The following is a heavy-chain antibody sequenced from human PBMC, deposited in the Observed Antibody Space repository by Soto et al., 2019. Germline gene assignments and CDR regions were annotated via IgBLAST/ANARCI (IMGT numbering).Heavy chain of an antibody. Sequence: SETLSLTCAVFGGPFSGYYWSWIRQPPGRGLEWIGEINHSGSTNYNPSLKSRVTIPVDTSKNQFSLKLSSVTAADTAVYYCARGYYYDNRPNWFDPWGQGTLVTVSS. CDR2: INHSGST. J-gene: IGHJ5*02. CDR1: GGPFSGYY. D-gene: IGHD3-22*01. V-gene: IGHV4-34*01. CDR3: ARGYYYDNRPNWFDP.